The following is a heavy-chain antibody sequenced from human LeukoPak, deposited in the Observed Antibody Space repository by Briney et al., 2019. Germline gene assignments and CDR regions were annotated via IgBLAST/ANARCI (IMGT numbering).Heavy chain of an antibody. V-gene: IGHV3-23*01. J-gene: IGHJ4*02. D-gene: IGHD3-22*01. CDR2: ISGSGGST. Sequence: GGSLRLSCAASGFTFSSYAMSWVRQAPGKGLEWVSAISGSGGSTYYADSVKGRFTISRDNSKNTLYLQMNSLRAEDTAVYYCAGVNYYDSSGYYDYWGQGTLVTVSS. CDR3: AGVNYYDSSGYYDY. CDR1: GFTFSSYA.